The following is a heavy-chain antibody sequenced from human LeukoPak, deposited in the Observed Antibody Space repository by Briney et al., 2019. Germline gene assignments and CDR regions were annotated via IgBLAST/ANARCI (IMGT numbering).Heavy chain of an antibody. J-gene: IGHJ4*02. CDR2: INHSGST. D-gene: IGHD5/OR15-5a*01. Sequence: PSQTLSLTCTVSGGSISSGGYYWSWIRQPPGKGLEWIGEINHSGSTNYNPSLKSRVTISVDTSKNQFSLKLSSVTAADTAVYYCARSSLRLFDYWGQGTLVTVSS. V-gene: IGHV4-30-2*01. CDR1: GGSISSGGYY. CDR3: ARSSLRLFDY.